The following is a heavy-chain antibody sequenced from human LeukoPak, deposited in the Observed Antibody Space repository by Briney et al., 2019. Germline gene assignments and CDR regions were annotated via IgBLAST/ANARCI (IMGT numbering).Heavy chain of an antibody. V-gene: IGHV3-23*01. J-gene: IGHJ3*02. D-gene: IGHD2-2*01. Sequence: GGSLRLSCAASGFTFRNYAMSWVRQAPGKGLEWVSAIVGSGDNTYYADSVKGRFIISRDNSKNTLYLQMNSLRAEDTAVYYCAKWSFDCSSTSCYLFDIWGQGTMVTVSS. CDR1: GFTFRNYA. CDR3: AKWSFDCSSTSCYLFDI. CDR2: IVGSGDNT.